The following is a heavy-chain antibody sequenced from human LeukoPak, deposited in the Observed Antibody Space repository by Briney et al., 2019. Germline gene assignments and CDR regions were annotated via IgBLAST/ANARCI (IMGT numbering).Heavy chain of an antibody. J-gene: IGHJ4*02. D-gene: IGHD3-10*01. CDR1: GFTFTDFY. CDR2: ISSSGTTI. CDR3: ARDTSGESDY. Sequence: GGSLRLSCAASGFTFTDFYMSWIRQAPGKGLEWVSYISSSGTTIYYADSVMGRFTISRDNAKNSLYLQMNSLRAEDTAVYYCARDTSGESDYWGQGTLVTVSS. V-gene: IGHV3-11*04.